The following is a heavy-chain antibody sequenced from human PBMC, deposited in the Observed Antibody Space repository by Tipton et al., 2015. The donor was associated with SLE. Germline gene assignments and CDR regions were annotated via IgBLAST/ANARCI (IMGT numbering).Heavy chain of an antibody. CDR3: ARGPSLRYFDWLSQPFDY. CDR1: GGYFSGYY. V-gene: IGHV4-34*01. J-gene: IGHJ4*02. D-gene: IGHD3-9*01. CDR2: INHSGRT. Sequence: TLSLTCAVYGGYFSGYYWSWIRQPPGKGLEWIGEINHSGRTNYNPSLKSRVTISVDTSKNQFSLKLSSVTAADTAVYYCARGPSLRYFDWLSQPFDYWGQGILVTVSS.